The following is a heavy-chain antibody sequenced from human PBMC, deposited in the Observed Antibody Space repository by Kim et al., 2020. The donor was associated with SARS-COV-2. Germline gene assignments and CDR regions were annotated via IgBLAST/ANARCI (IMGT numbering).Heavy chain of an antibody. Sequence: RYRPSFQGQVTISADKSISTAYLQWSSLKASDTAMYYWARKSIVGATLDYWGQGTLVTVSS. J-gene: IGHJ4*02. CDR3: ARKSIVGATLDY. V-gene: IGHV5-51*01. D-gene: IGHD1-26*01.